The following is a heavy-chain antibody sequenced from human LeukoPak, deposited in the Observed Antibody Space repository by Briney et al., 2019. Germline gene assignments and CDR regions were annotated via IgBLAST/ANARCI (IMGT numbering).Heavy chain of an antibody. Sequence: GGSLRLSCAASGFTFSSYAFLWVRQAPGKGLEWVATMSFHGDNKYYADSVRGRFIVSRDNSRNTLFLQMSSLRPEDTAIYYCARDSHTRTTSRGGLDVWGQGTTVTVSS. CDR2: MSFHGDNK. CDR1: GFTFSSYA. J-gene: IGHJ6*02. D-gene: IGHD1-14*01. CDR3: ARDSHTRTTSRGGLDV. V-gene: IGHV3-30*14.